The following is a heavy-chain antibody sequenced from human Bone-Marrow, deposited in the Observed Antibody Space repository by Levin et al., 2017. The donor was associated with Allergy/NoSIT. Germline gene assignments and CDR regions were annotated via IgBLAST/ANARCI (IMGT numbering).Heavy chain of an antibody. J-gene: IGHJ4*02. Sequence: QTLSLTCTVSGGSISSGGYHWSWIRQHPGKGLEWIGYISHSGSSYYNPSLKSRLTISVDTSSNHFSLRLTSVTAADTAVYYCARGNGDSTGYYRNDYWGQGTLVTVSS. CDR2: ISHSGSS. V-gene: IGHV4-31*03. CDR1: GGSISSGGYH. CDR3: ARGNGDSTGYYRNDY. D-gene: IGHD3-22*01.